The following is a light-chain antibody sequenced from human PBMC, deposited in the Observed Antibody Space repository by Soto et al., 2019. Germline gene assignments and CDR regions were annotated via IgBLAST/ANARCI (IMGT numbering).Light chain of an antibody. CDR1: SSDVGSNY. CDR2: ETN. CDR3: GTWDSSLSADA. J-gene: IGLJ1*01. V-gene: IGLV1-51*02. Sequence: QSVLTQPPSVSAAPGQTVTISCSGSSSDVGSNYVCWYQQFSGSAPKLLIYETNKRSSGIPDRFSGSKSGASATLAITGLQTGDEADYYCGTWDSSLSADAFGTGTKVTVL.